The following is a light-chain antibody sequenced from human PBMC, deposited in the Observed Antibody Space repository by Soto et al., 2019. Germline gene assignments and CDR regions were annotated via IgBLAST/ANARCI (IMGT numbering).Light chain of an antibody. V-gene: IGLV7-46*01. CDR1: TGAVTSGHY. CDR3: LLSYSGTNWV. CDR2: DTT. J-gene: IGLJ3*02. Sequence: QAVVTQEPSLTVSPGGTVTLTCGSSTGAVTSGHYPYWFQKKPGQAPRTLIYDTTNKPSWTPARFSGSLLGGKAALTLAGAQTDDEADYYCLLSYSGTNWVFGGGTKLTVL.